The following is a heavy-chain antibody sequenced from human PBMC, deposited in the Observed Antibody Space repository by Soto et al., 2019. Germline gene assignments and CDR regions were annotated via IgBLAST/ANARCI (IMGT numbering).Heavy chain of an antibody. CDR1: GFTFSSYA. J-gene: IGHJ4*02. CDR3: AKGRSLLWFGELKPEEFDY. D-gene: IGHD3-10*01. V-gene: IGHV3-23*01. CDR2: ISGSGGST. Sequence: GGSLRLSCAASGFTFSSYAMSWVRQAPGKGLEWVSAISGSGGSTYYADSVKGRFTISRDNSKNTLYLQMNSLRAEDTAVYYCAKGRSLLWFGELKPEEFDYWGQGTLVTVSS.